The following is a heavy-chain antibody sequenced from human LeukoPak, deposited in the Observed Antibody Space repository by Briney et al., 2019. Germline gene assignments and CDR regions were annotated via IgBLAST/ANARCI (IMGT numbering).Heavy chain of an antibody. CDR1: GYTLTSYD. CDR2: INPNSGNT. D-gene: IGHD3-10*01. J-gene: IGHJ6*03. Sequence: GASVKVSFKASGYTLTSYDINLVRQATGQGLEWMGWINPNSGNTGYAQKFQGRVTMTRNTSISTAYMELSSLRSEDTAVYYCAGMHLGWFGEPYYYMDVWGKGTTVTISS. CDR3: AGMHLGWFGEPYYYMDV. V-gene: IGHV1-8*01.